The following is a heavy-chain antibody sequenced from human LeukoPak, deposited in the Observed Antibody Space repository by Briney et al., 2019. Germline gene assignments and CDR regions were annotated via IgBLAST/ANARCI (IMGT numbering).Heavy chain of an antibody. CDR2: IYYSGST. V-gene: IGHV4-39*01. CDR1: GGSISSYY. Sequence: SETLSLTCTVSGGSISSYYWGWIRQPPGKGLEWIGSIYYSGSTYYNPSLKSRVTISVDTSKNQFSLKLSSVTAADTAVYYCARPITIFGVAADYWGQGTLVTVSS. J-gene: IGHJ4*02. CDR3: ARPITIFGVAADY. D-gene: IGHD3-3*01.